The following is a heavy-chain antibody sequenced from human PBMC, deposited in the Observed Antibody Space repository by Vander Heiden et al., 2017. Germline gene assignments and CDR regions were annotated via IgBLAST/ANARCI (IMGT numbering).Heavy chain of an antibody. CDR3: ARDGYCSGGSCYVGWFDP. D-gene: IGHD2-15*01. CDR2: ISAYNGNT. CDR1: CYTFTSYG. V-gene: IGHV1-18*01. J-gene: IGHJ5*02. Sequence: QVQLVQPGAEVKKPGASVKVSCKASCYTFTSYGISWVRQAPGQGLEWMGWISAYNGNTNYAQKLQGRVTMTTDTSTSTAYMELRSLRSDDTAVYYCARDGYCSGGSCYVGWFDPWGQGTLVTVSS.